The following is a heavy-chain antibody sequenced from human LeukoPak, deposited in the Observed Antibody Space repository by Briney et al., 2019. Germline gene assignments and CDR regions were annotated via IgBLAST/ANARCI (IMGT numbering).Heavy chain of an antibody. J-gene: IGHJ4*02. CDR1: GFTFSSYW. Sequence: PGGSLRLSCAASGFTFSSYWMSWVRQAPGKGLEWVANIKQDGSEKYYVDSVKGRFTISRDNAKNSLYLQMNSLRAEDTAVYYCASPGTIVVPALDYWGQGTLVTVSS. CDR3: ASPGTIVVPALDY. D-gene: IGHD2-2*01. CDR2: IKQDGSEK. V-gene: IGHV3-7*01.